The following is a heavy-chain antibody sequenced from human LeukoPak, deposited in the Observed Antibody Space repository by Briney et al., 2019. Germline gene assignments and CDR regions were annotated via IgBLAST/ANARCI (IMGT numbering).Heavy chain of an antibody. CDR1: GGTFSSYA. Sequence: SVKVSCKASGGTFSSYAISWVRQAPGQGLEWMGRIVPIFGIANYAQKFQGRVTITADKSTSTAYMELSSLRSEDTAVYYCARANLGRPVGHCSGGSCYSDSSWFDPWGQGTLVTVSS. D-gene: IGHD2-15*01. CDR3: ARANLGRPVGHCSGGSCYSDSSWFDP. V-gene: IGHV1-69*04. J-gene: IGHJ5*02. CDR2: IVPIFGIA.